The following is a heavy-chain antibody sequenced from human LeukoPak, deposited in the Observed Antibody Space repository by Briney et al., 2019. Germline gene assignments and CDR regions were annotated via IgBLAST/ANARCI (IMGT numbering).Heavy chain of an antibody. CDR1: GFTFSSYW. D-gene: IGHD6-19*01. Sequence: HPGGSLRLSCAASGFTFSSYWMSWVRQAPGKGLEWVANIKQDGSEKYYVDSVKGRYTISRDNAKNSLYLQMNSLRAEDTAVYYCARAMIGVYGSGWPRGYYYYMDVWGKGTTVTISS. J-gene: IGHJ6*03. CDR2: IKQDGSEK. CDR3: ARAMIGVYGSGWPRGYYYYMDV. V-gene: IGHV3-7*01.